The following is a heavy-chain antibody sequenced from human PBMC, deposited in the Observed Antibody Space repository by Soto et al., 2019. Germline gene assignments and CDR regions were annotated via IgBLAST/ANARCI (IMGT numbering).Heavy chain of an antibody. D-gene: IGHD3-10*01. Sequence: QITLKESGPTLVKPTQTLTLTCTFSGISLSTRGVGVGWIRQPPGKALEWLALIYWDDDKRYSPSLKSSLIITKDISKNQVVLTLTNMHPVDTATYSCAHRYGSGIVAFDIWGQVIMVTVSS. CDR2: IYWDDDK. J-gene: IGHJ3*02. V-gene: IGHV2-5*02. CDR1: GISLSTRGVG. CDR3: AHRYGSGIVAFDI.